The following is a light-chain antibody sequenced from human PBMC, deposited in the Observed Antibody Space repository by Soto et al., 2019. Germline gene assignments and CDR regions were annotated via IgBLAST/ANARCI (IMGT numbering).Light chain of an antibody. J-gene: IGKJ4*01. V-gene: IGKV3-15*01. CDR2: GAS. CDR3: QRYNNWTLT. CDR1: QSVSSN. Sequence: EIVMTQSPATLSVSPGERATLSCRASQSVSSNLAWYQQKPGQAPRLLIYGASTRATGIPARFSGSVSATEFTLTISSLQSEDFAVYYCQRYNNWTLTFGGGTKVEIK.